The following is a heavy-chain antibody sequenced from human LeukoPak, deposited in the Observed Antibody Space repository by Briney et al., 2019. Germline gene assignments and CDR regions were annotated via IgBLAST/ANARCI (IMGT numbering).Heavy chain of an antibody. Sequence: ASVKVSCKASGYTFTDYYIHWVRQAPGQGLEWMGWINPNSGGTNYAQKFQGRVTMTRDTSISTAYMELSRLRSDDTAVYYCARDAVDYGGNPYYFDYWGQGTLVTVSS. CDR3: ARDAVDYGGNPYYFDY. J-gene: IGHJ4*02. V-gene: IGHV1-2*02. CDR1: GYTFTDYY. CDR2: INPNSGGT. D-gene: IGHD4-23*01.